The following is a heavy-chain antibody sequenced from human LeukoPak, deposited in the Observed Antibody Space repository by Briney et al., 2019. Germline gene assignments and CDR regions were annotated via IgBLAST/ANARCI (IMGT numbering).Heavy chain of an antibody. V-gene: IGHV4-30-4*08. Sequence: TLSLTCPVSGDSIRRDNYYWGWIRQPPGKGLEWIGSIYYSGSTYYNPSLKSRVTISVDTSKNQFSLKLSSVTAADTAVYYCARDMAPDSSGYYYGWFDPWGQGTLVIVSS. D-gene: IGHD3-22*01. CDR3: ARDMAPDSSGYYYGWFDP. CDR1: GDSIRRDNYY. CDR2: IYYSGST. J-gene: IGHJ5*02.